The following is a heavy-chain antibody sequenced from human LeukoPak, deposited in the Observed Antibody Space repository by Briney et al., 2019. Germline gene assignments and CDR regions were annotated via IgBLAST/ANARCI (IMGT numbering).Heavy chain of an antibody. D-gene: IGHD5-24*01. Sequence: KTSETLSLTCTVSGGSISSYYWSWIRQPPGKGLEWIGYIYYSGSTNYNPSLKSRVTISVDTSKNQFSLKLSSVTAADTAVYYCARDTGVDGYNYPAAFDIWGQGTMVTVSS. CDR1: GGSISSYY. CDR2: IYYSGST. V-gene: IGHV4-59*01. J-gene: IGHJ3*02. CDR3: ARDTGVDGYNYPAAFDI.